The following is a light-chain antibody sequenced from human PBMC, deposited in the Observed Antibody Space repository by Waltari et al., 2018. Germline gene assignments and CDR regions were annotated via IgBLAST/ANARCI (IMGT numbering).Light chain of an antibody. Sequence: EIVLTQSPGTLSLSPGERATLPCRASQTVRATYLAWYQQKPGQAPTLVIHDTSSRATCIPGRFSGSGSGTDFSLTISSLEPEDFAVYYCQQYDISPLTFGGGTKGETK. CDR3: QQYDISPLT. V-gene: IGKV3-20*01. CDR2: DTS. CDR1: QTVRATY. J-gene: IGKJ4*01.